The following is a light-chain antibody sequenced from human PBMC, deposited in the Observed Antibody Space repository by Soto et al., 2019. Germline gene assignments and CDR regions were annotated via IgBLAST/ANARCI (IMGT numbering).Light chain of an antibody. CDR2: SNN. CDR1: SSNIGSNT. Sequence: QSALTQPPSASGTPGQRVTISCSGSSSNIGSNTVNWYQQLPGTAPKLLIYSNNQRPSGIPDRFSVSESGTSASLAISGLQSEDEADYYCSAWDDSLDGVVFGGGTKVTVL. V-gene: IGLV1-44*01. CDR3: SAWDDSLDGVV. J-gene: IGLJ2*01.